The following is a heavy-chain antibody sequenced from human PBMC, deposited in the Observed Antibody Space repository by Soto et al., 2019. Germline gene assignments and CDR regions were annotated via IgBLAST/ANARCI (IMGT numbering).Heavy chain of an antibody. CDR2: ISAYNGNT. CDR3: ARGTADIAATKGKTGNRFDP. D-gene: IGHD6-13*01. V-gene: IGHV1-18*04. J-gene: IGHJ5*02. CDR1: GYTFTSYG. Sequence: QVQLVQSGAEVKKPGASVKVSCKASGYTFTSYGISWVRQAPGQALECMGWISAYNGNTNYAQKLQARVTMTTDTSTITAYRELRGLRSDDTAVYYCARGTADIAATKGKTGNRFDPWSQGTLVSVSS.